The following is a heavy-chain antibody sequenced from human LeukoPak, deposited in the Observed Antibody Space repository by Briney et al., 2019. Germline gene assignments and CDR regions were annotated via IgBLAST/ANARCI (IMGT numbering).Heavy chain of an antibody. CDR1: GYTFTTYD. CDR3: ARTYYYDSADFRILYGMDV. D-gene: IGHD3-22*01. CDR2: MDPNSGNT. J-gene: IGHJ6*02. Sequence: ASVKVSCKASGYTFTTYDINWVRQATGQGLVWMGWMDPNSGNTGYAQKFQGRVTMTRNTSIRTAYMELSSLRSEDTAVYYCARTYYYDSADFRILYGMDVWGQGTTVTVSS. V-gene: IGHV1-8*01.